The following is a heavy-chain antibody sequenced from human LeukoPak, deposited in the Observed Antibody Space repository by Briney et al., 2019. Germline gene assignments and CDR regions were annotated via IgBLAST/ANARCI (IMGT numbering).Heavy chain of an antibody. J-gene: IGHJ4*02. CDR2: ISGSGGST. Sequence: PGGSLRLSCAASGFTFSSYAMSWVRQAPGKGLEGVSAISGSGGSTYYADSVKGRFTISRDNSKNTLYLQMNSLRAEDTAVYYCAKGYTVTYYFDYWGQGTLVTVSS. V-gene: IGHV3-23*01. CDR1: GFTFSSYA. D-gene: IGHD4-17*01. CDR3: AKGYTVTYYFDY.